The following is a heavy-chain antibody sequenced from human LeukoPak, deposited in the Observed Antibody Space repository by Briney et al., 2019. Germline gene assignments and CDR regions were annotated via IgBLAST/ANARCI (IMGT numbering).Heavy chain of an antibody. CDR3: ARDKLLEYGNWFDP. J-gene: IGHJ5*02. CDR2: ISYDGSNK. Sequence: PGGSLRLSCAASGFTFSSYAMHWVRQAPGKGLEWVAVISYDGSNKYYKDAVKGRFTISRDNSKNTLYLQMNSLRAEDTAVYYCARDKLLEYGNWFDPWGQGTLVSVSS. V-gene: IGHV3-30-3*01. CDR1: GFTFSSYA. D-gene: IGHD4/OR15-4a*01.